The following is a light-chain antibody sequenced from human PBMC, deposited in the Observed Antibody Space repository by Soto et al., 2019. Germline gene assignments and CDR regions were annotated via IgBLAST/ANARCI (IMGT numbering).Light chain of an antibody. CDR3: CSYAGTSTHTV. J-gene: IGLJ7*01. CDR1: SSDVGGYNL. V-gene: IGLV2-23*02. CDR2: EVS. Sequence: QSALTQPASVSGSPGQSITISCTGTSSDVGGYNLVSWYQQHPGKAPKLMISEVSKRPSGISGRFPGSKSGSTASLTISGLQDEDEADYYCCSYAGTSTHTVFGGGTQLTVL.